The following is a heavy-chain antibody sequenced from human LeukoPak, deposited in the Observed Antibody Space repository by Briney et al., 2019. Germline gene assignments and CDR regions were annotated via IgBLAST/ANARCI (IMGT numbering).Heavy chain of an antibody. CDR3: ARPRAQWLGNDGFDM. J-gene: IGHJ3*02. D-gene: IGHD6-19*01. V-gene: IGHV4-59*08. CDR1: GGSMNNYY. Sequence: SETLSLNCTGSGGSMNNYYWTLIRQPPGKGLEWIGYIYYSGSTNYNPSLKSRVTISIDTSKNQFSLKLSSVTAADTAVYYCARPRAQWLGNDGFDMWGQGTLVTVSS. CDR2: IYYSGST.